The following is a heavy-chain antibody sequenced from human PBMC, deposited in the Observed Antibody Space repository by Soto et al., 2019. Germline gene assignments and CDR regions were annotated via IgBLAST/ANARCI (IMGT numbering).Heavy chain of an antibody. J-gene: IGHJ4*02. CDR1: GFIFSSYS. D-gene: IGHD6-19*01. CDR3: ARDSSTVAGPDY. CDR2: ISYDGSNK. Sequence: PGGSLRLSCVASGFIFSSYSMHWVRQAPGKGLEWVAVISYDGSNKYYADSVKGRFTISRDNSKNTLYLQMNSLRAEDTAVYYCARDSSTVAGPDYWGQGTLVTVSS. V-gene: IGHV3-30*03.